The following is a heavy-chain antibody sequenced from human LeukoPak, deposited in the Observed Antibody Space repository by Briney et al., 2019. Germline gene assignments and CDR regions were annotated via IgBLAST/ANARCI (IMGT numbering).Heavy chain of an antibody. Sequence: GGSLRLSCAASGFTFGSYAMSWVRQAPGKGLEWVSAISGSGGSTYYADSVEGRFTISRDNSKNTLYLQMNSLRAEDTAVYYCAKAIARGLWYYFDYWGQGTLVTVSS. CDR1: GFTFGSYA. CDR2: ISGSGGST. D-gene: IGHD3-16*01. V-gene: IGHV3-23*01. J-gene: IGHJ4*02. CDR3: AKAIARGLWYYFDY.